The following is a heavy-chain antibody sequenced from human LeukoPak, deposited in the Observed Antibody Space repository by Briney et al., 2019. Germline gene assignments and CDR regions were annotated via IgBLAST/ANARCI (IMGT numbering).Heavy chain of an antibody. CDR3: AKDKATVAANGPFDY. CDR2: ISGSGAST. Sequence: GGSLRLSCAASEFIFRNYAKTWVRQAPGKGLEWVSSISGSGASTYYADSVKGRFTISRDNSKNTLYLQFSSLRAEDTAVYYCAKDKATVAANGPFDYSGQGTLVTVSS. D-gene: IGHD2-15*01. J-gene: IGHJ4*02. CDR1: EFIFRNYA. V-gene: IGHV3-23*01.